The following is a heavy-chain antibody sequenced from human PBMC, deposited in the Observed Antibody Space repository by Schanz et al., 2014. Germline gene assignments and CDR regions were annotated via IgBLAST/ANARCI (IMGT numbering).Heavy chain of an antibody. Sequence: EVQLLESGGGLVQPGGSLRLSCAASGFTFSSYAMSWVRQAPGKGLEWVSAISGSGGSTYYADSVKGRFTISRDNSKNTLYLQMNSLSADDTAVFYCAKGMGYCSGGTCYDYYYYGLDVWGQGTTVTVAS. CDR1: GFTFSSYA. D-gene: IGHD2-15*01. CDR2: ISGSGGST. V-gene: IGHV3-23*01. J-gene: IGHJ6*02. CDR3: AKGMGYCSGGTCYDYYYYGLDV.